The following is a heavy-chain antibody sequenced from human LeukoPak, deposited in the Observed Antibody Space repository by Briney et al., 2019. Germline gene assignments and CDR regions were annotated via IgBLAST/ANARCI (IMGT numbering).Heavy chain of an antibody. J-gene: IGHJ4*02. CDR1: GFTFSSYA. D-gene: IGHD6-19*01. CDR2: ISGSGGST. V-gene: IGHV3-23*01. Sequence: GGSPRLSCVASGFTFSSYAMNWVRQAPGKGLEWVSGISGSGGSTYYADSVKGRFTISRDNSKNTLYLQMNSLRAEDTAIYYCARSYSSGSWGQGTLVTVSS. CDR3: ARSYSSGS.